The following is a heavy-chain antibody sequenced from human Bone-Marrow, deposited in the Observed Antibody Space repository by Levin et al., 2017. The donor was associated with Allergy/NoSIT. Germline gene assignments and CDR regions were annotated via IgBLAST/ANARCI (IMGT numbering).Heavy chain of an antibody. D-gene: IGHD6-13*01. CDR2: FYHGGST. J-gene: IGHJ5*02. Sequence: SETLSLTCAVSGSSISSGYYWGWIRKPPGKGLEWIGSFYHGGSTYYNPSLKSRVTISVDTSNNQFDLKLTSVTAADTAFYFCARVGLSGAGTPSWFDPWGQGTLVTVSS. CDR1: GSSISSGYY. CDR3: ARVGLSGAGTPSWFDP. V-gene: IGHV4-38-2*01.